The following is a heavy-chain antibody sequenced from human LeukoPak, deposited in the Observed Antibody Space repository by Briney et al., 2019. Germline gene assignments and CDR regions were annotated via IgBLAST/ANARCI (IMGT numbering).Heavy chain of an antibody. Sequence: SETLSLTCAVYGGSFSGYYWSWIRQPPGKGLEWIGEINHSGSTNYNPSLKSRVTISVDTSKNQFSLKRSSVTAADTAVYYCVRGPYYYDSRGFDPWGQGTLVTVSS. CDR3: VRGPYYYDSRGFDP. CDR1: GGSFSGYY. J-gene: IGHJ5*02. CDR2: INHSGST. V-gene: IGHV4-34*01. D-gene: IGHD3-22*01.